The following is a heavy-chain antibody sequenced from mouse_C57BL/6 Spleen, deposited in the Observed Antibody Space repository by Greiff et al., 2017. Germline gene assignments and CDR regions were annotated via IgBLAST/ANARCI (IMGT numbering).Heavy chain of an antibody. J-gene: IGHJ4*01. CDR2: IYPRSGNT. D-gene: IGHD2-2*01. V-gene: IGHV1-81*01. CDR1: GYTFTSYG. Sequence: QVQLQQSGAELARPGASVKLSCKASGYTFTSYGISWVKQRTGQGLEWIGEIYPRSGNTYYNEKFKGKATLTADKSSSTAYMELRSLTSEDSAVYFCARSMGYDGYYAMDYWGQGTSVTVSS. CDR3: ARSMGYDGYYAMDY.